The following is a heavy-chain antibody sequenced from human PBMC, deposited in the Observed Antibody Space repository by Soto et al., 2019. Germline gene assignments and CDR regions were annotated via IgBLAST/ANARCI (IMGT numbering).Heavy chain of an antibody. Sequence: EVQLVESGGGLVQPGGSLRLSCAASAFTFSSYAMHWVRQAPGRGLEYVSAISSNGGNTYYANSVKGRFTISRDNSKNTLYLQMGSLRAEDMAMYYCAREAPGFRRYYFDYWGQGTLVTVSS. V-gene: IGHV3-64*01. D-gene: IGHD3-9*01. J-gene: IGHJ4*02. CDR3: AREAPGFRRYYFDY. CDR2: ISSNGGNT. CDR1: AFTFSSYA.